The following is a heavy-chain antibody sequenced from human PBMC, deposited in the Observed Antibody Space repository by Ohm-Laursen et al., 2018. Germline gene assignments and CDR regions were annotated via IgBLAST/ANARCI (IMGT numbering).Heavy chain of an antibody. D-gene: IGHD3-3*01. CDR1: GFTFSIFW. CDR3: VRSESVKAIFGVVMTSYFGN. J-gene: IGHJ4*02. V-gene: IGHV3-74*01. CDR2: INSDGSST. Sequence: SLRLSCAATGFTFSIFWMHWVRQAPGKGLVWVSRINSDGSSTSYADSVKGRFTISRDNAQNTLYLQMNSLRAEDTAVYYCVRSESVKAIFGVVMTSYFGNWGQGTRVTVSS.